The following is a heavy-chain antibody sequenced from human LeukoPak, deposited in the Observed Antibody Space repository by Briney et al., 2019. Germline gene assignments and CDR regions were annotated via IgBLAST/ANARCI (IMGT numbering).Heavy chain of an antibody. CDR3: ARAELRYFDWLLSQGGYFDY. J-gene: IGHJ4*02. D-gene: IGHD3-9*01. V-gene: IGHV1-18*01. Sequence: ASVKVSCKASGYTFTSYGISWVRQAPGQGLEWMGWISAYNGNTNYAQKLQGRVTMTTDTSTSTAYMELRSLRSDDTAVYYCARAELRYFDWLLSQGGYFDYWGQGTLVTVSS. CDR1: GYTFTSYG. CDR2: ISAYNGNT.